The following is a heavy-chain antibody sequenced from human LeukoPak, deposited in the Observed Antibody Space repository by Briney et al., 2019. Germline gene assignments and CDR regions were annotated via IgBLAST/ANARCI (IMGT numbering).Heavy chain of an antibody. J-gene: IGHJ4*02. CDR1: GFTFSDYY. Sequence: QPGGSLRLSCAASGFTFSDYYMSWIRQAPGKGLEWVANIKQDGNEKYYADSVKGRFTISRDNGKNSLDLQMNSLRADDTAVYYCARDTLGEGEDANYAVYYFDYWGQGTVVTVSS. V-gene: IGHV3-7*01. CDR3: ARDTLGEGEDANYAVYYFDY. CDR2: IKQDGNEK. D-gene: IGHD4/OR15-4a*01.